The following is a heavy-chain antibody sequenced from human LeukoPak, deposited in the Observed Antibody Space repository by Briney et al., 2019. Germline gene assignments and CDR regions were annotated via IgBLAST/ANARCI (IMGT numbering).Heavy chain of an antibody. J-gene: IGHJ3*02. CDR3: AKARSSTSYGAFDI. D-gene: IGHD2-2*01. Sequence: GGSLRLSCAASGFTFRTFGMNWVRQAPGKGLEWVSSIGSRNIYIYYADSVKGRFTISRDNSKNTLYLQMNSLRAEDTAVYYCAKARSSTSYGAFDIWGQGTMVTVSS. V-gene: IGHV3-21*01. CDR1: GFTFRTFG. CDR2: IGSRNIYI.